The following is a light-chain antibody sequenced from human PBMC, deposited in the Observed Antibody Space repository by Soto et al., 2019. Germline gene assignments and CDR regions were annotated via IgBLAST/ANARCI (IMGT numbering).Light chain of an antibody. CDR3: QQYNDWPRT. V-gene: IGKV3-15*01. CDR2: GAS. J-gene: IGKJ4*01. Sequence: EVVMTQSPATLSVSPGERATLSCRASQSVNSNLAWYQQKPGQAPRLLIYGASTRATVIPVTFSGSGSGTEFTLTITSLQSEDIAVYYCQQYNDWPRTFGGGTKVDIK. CDR1: QSVNSN.